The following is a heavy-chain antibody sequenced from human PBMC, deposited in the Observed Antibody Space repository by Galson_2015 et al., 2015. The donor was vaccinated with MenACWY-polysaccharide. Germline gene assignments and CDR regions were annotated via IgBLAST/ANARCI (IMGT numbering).Heavy chain of an antibody. J-gene: IGHJ6*03. CDR2: IYHSGST. D-gene: IGHD3-16*01. CDR1: GGSISSGGYS. Sequence: TLSLTCAVSGGSISSGGYSWSWIRQPPGKGLEWIGYIYHSGSTYYNPSLKSRVTISGDRSKNHFSLTLSSVTAADTAVYYCVRVAGGPPYYYSYHMDVWGKGTTVTVSS. V-gene: IGHV4-30-2*01. CDR3: VRVAGGPPYYYSYHMDV.